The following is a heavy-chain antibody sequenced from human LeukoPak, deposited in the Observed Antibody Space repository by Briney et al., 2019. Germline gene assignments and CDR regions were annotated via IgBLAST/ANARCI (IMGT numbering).Heavy chain of an antibody. CDR1: GFTFSSYS. CDR2: ITSSSSYI. V-gene: IGHV3-21*01. D-gene: IGHD3-10*01. J-gene: IGHJ4*02. Sequence: GGSLRLSCAASGFTFSSYSMSWVRQAPGKGLEWVSSITSSSSYIYYADSVKGRFTISRDNAKNSLYLQMNSLRAEDTAVYYCARGGSEPFDYWGQGALVTVSS. CDR3: ARGGSEPFDY.